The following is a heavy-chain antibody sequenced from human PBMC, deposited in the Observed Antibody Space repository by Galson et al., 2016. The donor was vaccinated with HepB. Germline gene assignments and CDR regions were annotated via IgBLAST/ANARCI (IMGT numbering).Heavy chain of an antibody. CDR1: GFTFTDYG. CDR2: ISYDGSTP. CDR3: AKDRGTFLPPVNWFDP. Sequence: SLRLSCAASGFTFTDYGMHWVRQAPGKGLEWVAVISYDGSTPYIADSLRGRFSIPRDNSKNTPDLQMNSLIADATAVYYCAKDRGTFLPPVNWFDPWGQGTLVSVSS. D-gene: IGHD2/OR15-2a*01. J-gene: IGHJ5*02. V-gene: IGHV3-30*18.